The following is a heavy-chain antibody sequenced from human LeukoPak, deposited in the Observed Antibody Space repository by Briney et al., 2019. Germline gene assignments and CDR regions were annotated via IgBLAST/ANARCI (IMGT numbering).Heavy chain of an antibody. CDR1: GFTFSSYW. CDR2: ISGSGGTT. CDR3: AKGTGRSGTYYYFDY. Sequence: GGSLRLSCAASGFTFSSYWMSWVRQAPGKGLEWVSAISGSGGTTYYADSVKGRFTVSRDNSKSTLYLQMNSLSADDTAVYYCAKGTGRSGTYYYFDYWGQGTLVTVSS. J-gene: IGHJ4*02. V-gene: IGHV3-23*01. D-gene: IGHD1-26*01.